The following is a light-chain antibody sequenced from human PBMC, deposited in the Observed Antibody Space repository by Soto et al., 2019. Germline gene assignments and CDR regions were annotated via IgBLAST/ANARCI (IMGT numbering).Light chain of an antibody. CDR1: QSISSW. J-gene: IGKJ2*01. V-gene: IGKV3-11*01. Sequence: TQSPSTLSASVGDRVTITCRASQSISSWLAWYQQKPGQAPRLLIYDASNRATGIPARFSGSGSGTDFTLTISSLEPEDFAVYYCQQRSNWPPYMYTFGQGTKLEIK. CDR2: DAS. CDR3: QQRSNWPPYMYT.